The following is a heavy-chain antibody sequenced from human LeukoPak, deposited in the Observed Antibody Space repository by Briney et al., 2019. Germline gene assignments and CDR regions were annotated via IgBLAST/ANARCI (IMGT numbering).Heavy chain of an antibody. CDR1: GYTLTELS. CDR2: FDPEDGET. J-gene: IGHJ6*02. D-gene: IGHD2-15*01. V-gene: IGHV1-24*01. Sequence: ASVKVSCTVSGYTLTELSMHWVRQAPGKGLEWMGGFDPEDGETIYAQKFQGRVTMTEDTSTDTAYMELSSLRSEDTAVYYCATSSDSAATGYYYYYGMDVWGQGTTVTVSS. CDR3: ATSSDSAATGYYYYYGMDV.